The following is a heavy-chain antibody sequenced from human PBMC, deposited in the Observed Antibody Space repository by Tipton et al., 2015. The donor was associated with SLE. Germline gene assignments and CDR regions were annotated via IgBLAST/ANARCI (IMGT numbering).Heavy chain of an antibody. J-gene: IGHJ3*02. CDR1: GGSFSGYY. V-gene: IGHV4-34*01. CDR2: INHSGST. CDR3: ARGEQWLVFAFDI. D-gene: IGHD6-19*01. Sequence: TLSLTCAVYGGSFSGYYWSWSRQPPGKGLEWIGEINHSGSTNYNPSLKSRVTISVDTSKNQFSLKLSSVTAADTAVYYCARGEQWLVFAFDIWGQGTMVTVSS.